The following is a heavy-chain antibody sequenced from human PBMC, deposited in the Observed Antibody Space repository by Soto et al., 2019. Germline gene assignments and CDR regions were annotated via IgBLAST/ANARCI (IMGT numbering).Heavy chain of an antibody. Sequence: QVQLVESGGGVVQPGRSLRLSCAASGFSFSTYAMNWVRQTPGKGLEWVAVISYDGDHKYYTDSVKGRFTISRDNSKNTLYRIMNSRRSEDTSIYYSAREQAPPDNDNLTSYFHFDDWGQGTLGTVSS. CDR3: AREQAPPDNDNLTSYFHFDD. D-gene: IGHD3-9*01. CDR1: GFSFSTYA. V-gene: IGHV3-30-3*01. J-gene: IGHJ4*02. CDR2: ISYDGDHK.